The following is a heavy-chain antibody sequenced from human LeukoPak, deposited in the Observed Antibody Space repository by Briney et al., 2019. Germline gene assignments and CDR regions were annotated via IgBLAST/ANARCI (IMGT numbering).Heavy chain of an antibody. J-gene: IGHJ4*02. CDR3: ARDPDDILTGYYNASHY. CDR2: ISSSGSTI. D-gene: IGHD3-9*01. Sequence: GGSLRLSCAASGFTFSSYEMNWVRQAPGKGLEWVSYISSSGSTIYYADSVKGRFTISRDNAKNSLYLQMNSLRAEDTAVYYCARDPDDILTGYYNASHYWGQGTLVTVSS. CDR1: GFTFSSYE. V-gene: IGHV3-48*03.